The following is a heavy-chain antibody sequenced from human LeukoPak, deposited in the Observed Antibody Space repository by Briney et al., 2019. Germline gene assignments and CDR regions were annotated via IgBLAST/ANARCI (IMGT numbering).Heavy chain of an antibody. D-gene: IGHD3-22*01. CDR3: ARADSSGYYYYFDY. J-gene: IGHJ4*02. V-gene: IGHV1-2*06. Sequence: ASVKASCKASGYTFTGYYMHWVRQAPGQGLEWMGRINPNSGGTNYAQKFQGRVTMTRDTSISTAYMELSRLRSDDTAVYYCARADSSGYYYYFDYWGQGTLVTVSS. CDR2: INPNSGGT. CDR1: GYTFTGYY.